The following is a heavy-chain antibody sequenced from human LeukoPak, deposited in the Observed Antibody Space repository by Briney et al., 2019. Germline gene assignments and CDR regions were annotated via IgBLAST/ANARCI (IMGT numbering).Heavy chain of an antibody. CDR1: GFTFSSYA. V-gene: IGHV3-21*01. Sequence: GRSLRLSCAASGFTFSSYAMSWVCQAPGKGLEWVSSISSSSSYIYYADSVKGRFTISRDNAKNSLYLQMNSLRAEDTAVYYCARGDYGDYAAPPDYWGQGTLVTVSS. CDR2: ISSSSSYI. D-gene: IGHD4-17*01. J-gene: IGHJ4*02. CDR3: ARGDYGDYAAPPDY.